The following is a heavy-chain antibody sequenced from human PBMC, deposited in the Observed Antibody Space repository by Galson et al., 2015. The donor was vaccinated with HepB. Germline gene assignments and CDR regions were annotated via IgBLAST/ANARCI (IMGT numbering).Heavy chain of an antibody. CDR2: IWYDGSST. D-gene: IGHD3-22*01. CDR1: GFTFSTYG. V-gene: IGHV3-33*01. CDR3: ARAQITMMTGYFDS. J-gene: IGHJ4*02. Sequence: SLRLSCATSGFTFSTYGMHWVRQAPGKGLEWLAGIWYDGSSTYYGDSVKDRFTISRENSKNTLYLQMSSLRAEDTAVYYCARAQITMMTGYFDSWGQGTLVTVSS.